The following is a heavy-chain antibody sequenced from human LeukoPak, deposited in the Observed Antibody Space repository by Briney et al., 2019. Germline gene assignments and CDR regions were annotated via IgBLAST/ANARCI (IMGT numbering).Heavy chain of an antibody. V-gene: IGHV4-39*07. CDR3: ARDGVGYSYGRFDY. D-gene: IGHD5-18*01. Sequence: PSETLSLTCTVSGGSISSSSYYWGWIRQPPGKGLEWIGSIYYSGSTYYNPSLESRVTISVDTSKNQLSLRLSSVTAADTAVYYCARDGVGYSYGRFDYWGQGTLVTVPS. CDR2: IYYSGST. J-gene: IGHJ4*02. CDR1: GGSISSSSYY.